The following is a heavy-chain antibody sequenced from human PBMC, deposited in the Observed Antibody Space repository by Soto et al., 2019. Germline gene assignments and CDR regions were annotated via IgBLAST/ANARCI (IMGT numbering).Heavy chain of an antibody. CDR2: ISYSGST. J-gene: IGHJ4*02. D-gene: IGHD3-10*01. Sequence: ASETLSLTCTVSGGSVSSGSYYWSWIRQPPGKGLEWIGYISYSGSTNYNPSLKSRVTISVDTSKNQFSLKLSSVTAADTAVYYCARAIREYYYGSGTYYIPVYFDYWGQGTLVTVSS. CDR3: ARAIREYYYGSGTYYIPVYFDY. V-gene: IGHV4-61*01. CDR1: GGSVSSGSYY.